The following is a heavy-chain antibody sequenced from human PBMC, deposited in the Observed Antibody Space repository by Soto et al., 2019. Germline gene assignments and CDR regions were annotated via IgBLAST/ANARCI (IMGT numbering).Heavy chain of an antibody. CDR1: GYTFTSYG. CDR3: ARGIPHFGVVTHICPFDY. CDR2: ISAYNGNT. J-gene: IGHJ4*02. Sequence: ASVKVSCKASGYTFTSYGISWVRQAPGQGLEWMGWISAYNGNTNYAQKLQGRVTMTTDTSTSTAYMELRSLRSDDTAVYYCARGIPHFGVVTHICPFDYWGQGTLVTVSS. D-gene: IGHD3-3*01. V-gene: IGHV1-18*01.